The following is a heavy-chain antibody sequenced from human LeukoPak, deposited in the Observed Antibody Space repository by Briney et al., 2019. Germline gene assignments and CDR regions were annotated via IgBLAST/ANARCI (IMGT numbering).Heavy chain of an antibody. V-gene: IGHV3-30*02. J-gene: IGHJ4*02. CDR1: GFTFSTYG. Sequence: GGSLRLSCAASGFTFSTYGMHWVRPAPGKGLEWVAFIRYDGSDKDYADSVKGRFTISRDNSKSTLYLQMNSLRPDDTAVFYCAKDSHGGWYAFDYWGQGTLVTVSS. CDR3: AKDSHGGWYAFDY. CDR2: IRYDGSDK. D-gene: IGHD6-19*01.